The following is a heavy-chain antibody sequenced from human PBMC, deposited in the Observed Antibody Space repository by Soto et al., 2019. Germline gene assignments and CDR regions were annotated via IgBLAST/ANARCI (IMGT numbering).Heavy chain of an antibody. D-gene: IGHD3-3*01. CDR2: IKSKTDGGTP. CDR3: TTDTITIFGVAIIFPLGHYYGMDV. Sequence: GGSLRLSCAASGFNFTTAWINWVRQAPGKGLEWVGRIKSKTDGGTPDFAAPVRGRFAISRDDSKSMVYLQMSSLKTEDTAVYYCTTDTITIFGVAIIFPLGHYYGMDVWGQGTTVTVSS. J-gene: IGHJ6*02. V-gene: IGHV3-15*07. CDR1: GFNFTTAW.